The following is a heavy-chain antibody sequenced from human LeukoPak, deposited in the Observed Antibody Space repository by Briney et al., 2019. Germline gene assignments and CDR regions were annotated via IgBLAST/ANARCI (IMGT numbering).Heavy chain of an antibody. D-gene: IGHD3-16*02. CDR2: ISGSGGST. Sequence: PGGSLRLSCAASGFTFSSYAMSWVRQAPGKGLEWVSAISGSGGSTYYADSVKGRFTISRDNSKNTLYLQMNSLRAEDTAVYYCAKGSYHDYVWGSYRYTEGTHWFDPWGQGTLVTVSS. CDR3: AKGSYHDYVWGSYRYTEGTHWFDP. J-gene: IGHJ5*02. V-gene: IGHV3-23*01. CDR1: GFTFSSYA.